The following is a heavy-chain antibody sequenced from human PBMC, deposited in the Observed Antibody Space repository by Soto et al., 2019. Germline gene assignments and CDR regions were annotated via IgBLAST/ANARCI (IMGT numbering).Heavy chain of an antibody. CDR1: GYTFTSYG. CDR2: ISAYNGNT. V-gene: IGHV1-18*01. D-gene: IGHD2-2*01. CDR3: ARDFAGLVVVPAAISLDAFDI. Sequence: QVQLVQSGAEVKKPGASVKVSCKASGYTFTSYGIRWVRQAPGQGLEWMGWISAYNGNTNYAQKLQGRVTMTTDTSTSTAYMEPRSLRTDDTAVYYCARDFAGLVVVPAAISLDAFDIWGQVTMVTVSS. J-gene: IGHJ3*02.